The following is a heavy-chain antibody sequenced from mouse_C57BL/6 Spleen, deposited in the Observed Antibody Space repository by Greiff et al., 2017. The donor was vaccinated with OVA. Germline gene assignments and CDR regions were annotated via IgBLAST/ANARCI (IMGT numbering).Heavy chain of an antibody. Sequence: QVQLQQSDAELVKPGASVKISCKVSGYTFTDHSIHWMKQRPEQGLEWIGYIYPRDGSTTYNEKFKGTATLTADKSSSTAYMQLNSLTSEDSAVDFCAREGQLPYYFDYWGQGTTLTVSS. CDR3: AREGQLPYYFDY. CDR1: GYTFTDHS. D-gene: IGHD2-1*01. V-gene: IGHV1-78*01. CDR2: IYPRDGST. J-gene: IGHJ2*01.